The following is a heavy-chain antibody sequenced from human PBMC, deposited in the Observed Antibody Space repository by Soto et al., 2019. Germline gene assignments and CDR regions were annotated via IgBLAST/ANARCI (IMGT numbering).Heavy chain of an antibody. CDR2: IKSKTDGGTT. CDR3: TTETPPRYYDILTGYYPDSYYYGMDV. J-gene: IGHJ6*02. V-gene: IGHV3-15*07. CDR1: GFTFSNAW. D-gene: IGHD3-9*01. Sequence: NPGGSLRLSCAASGFTFSNAWMNWVRQAPGKGLEWVGRIKSKTDGGTTDYAAPVKGRFTISRDDSKNTLYLQMNSLKTEDTAVYYCTTETPPRYYDILTGYYPDSYYYGMDVWGQGTTVTVSS.